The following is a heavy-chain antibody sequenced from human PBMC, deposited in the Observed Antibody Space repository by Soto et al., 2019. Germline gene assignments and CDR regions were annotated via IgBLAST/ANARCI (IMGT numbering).Heavy chain of an antibody. CDR1: GGTFTDYT. V-gene: IGHV1-69*02. D-gene: IGHD1-26*01. Sequence: QVQLVQSGAEVKKPGSSVKVSCKASGGTFTDYTITWVRQAPGQGLEWMGRIIPVLDLSNYAQKFQGRVTITADKLTTTSYMELSGLTSEDTAVYYCAKKLGPSAFDLWGRGTLVTVSS. J-gene: IGHJ2*01. CDR2: IIPVLDLS. CDR3: AKKLGPSAFDL.